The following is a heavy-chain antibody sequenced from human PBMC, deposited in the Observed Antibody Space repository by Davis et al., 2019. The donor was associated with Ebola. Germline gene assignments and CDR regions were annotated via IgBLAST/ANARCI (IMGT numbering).Heavy chain of an antibody. V-gene: IGHV4-39*01. CDR1: GGSISSSSYY. CDR2: IYYSGST. J-gene: IGHJ4*02. Sequence: MPSETLSLTCTVSGGSISSSSYYWGWIRQPPGKGLEWIGSIYYSGSTYYNPSLKRRVTISVDTSKNQFSLKLRSVTAADTAVYYCARRGAWLRLTFDYWGQGTLVTVSS. CDR3: ARRGAWLRLTFDY. D-gene: IGHD5-12*01.